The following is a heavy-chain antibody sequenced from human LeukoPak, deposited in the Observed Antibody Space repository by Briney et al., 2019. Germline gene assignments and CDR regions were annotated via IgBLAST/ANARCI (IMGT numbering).Heavy chain of an antibody. CDR1: GYTFTSYD. V-gene: IGHV1-8*01. CDR2: MNPNSGNT. D-gene: IGHD2-15*01. CDR3: AGGYLDIVVVVAALDAFDI. Sequence: ASVKVSCKASGYTFTSYDINWVRQATGQGLEWMGWMNPNSGNTGYAQKFQGRVTMTRNTSISTAYMELSSLRSEDTAVYYCAGGYLDIVVVVAALDAFDIWGQGTMVTVSS. J-gene: IGHJ3*02.